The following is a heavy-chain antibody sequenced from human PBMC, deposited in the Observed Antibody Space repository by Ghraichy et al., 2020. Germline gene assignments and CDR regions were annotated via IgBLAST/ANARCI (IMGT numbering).Heavy chain of an antibody. CDR1: SGSISSSSHY. Sequence: GSLSLTCSVSSGSISSSSHYWGWIRQPPGKGLEWIGSIFYSGSTYHNPSLKSRVTISVDTSKNQFSLKLTSVTAADTAVYYCARLNEYIGDAFDIWGQGTMVTVSS. CDR3: ARLNEYIGDAFDI. J-gene: IGHJ3*02. D-gene: IGHD1-1*01. CDR2: IFYSGST. V-gene: IGHV4-39*01.